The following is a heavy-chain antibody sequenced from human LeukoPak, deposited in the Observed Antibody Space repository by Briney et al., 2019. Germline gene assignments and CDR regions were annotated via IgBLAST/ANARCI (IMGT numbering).Heavy chain of an antibody. D-gene: IGHD7-27*01. CDR3: AKDGGLWVSAHWGDS. J-gene: IGHJ4*02. V-gene: IGHV3-23*01. CDR1: GFTFSSYT. CDR2: ITTSDGNT. Sequence: GGSLRLSCAASGFTFSSYTMSWVRQAPGKGLEWVSTITTSDGNTYYADSVKGRFTVSRDNSKNTLFLQMNSLRAEDTVVYYCAKDGGLWVSAHWGDSWGRGTLVTVSS.